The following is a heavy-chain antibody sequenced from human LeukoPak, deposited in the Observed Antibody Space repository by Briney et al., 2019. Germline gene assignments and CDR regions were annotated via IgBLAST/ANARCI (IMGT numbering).Heavy chain of an antibody. CDR2: ISSSGGST. D-gene: IGHD2-15*01. CDR1: GFTFSSYA. CDR3: ARAGSGDSPGDY. J-gene: IGHJ4*02. Sequence: GGSLRLSCAASGFTFSSYAMHWVRQAPGKGLEYVSAISSSGGSTYYANSVKGRFTISRDNAKNSLYLQMNSLRAEDTAVYYCARAGSGDSPGDYWGQGTLVTVSS. V-gene: IGHV3-64*01.